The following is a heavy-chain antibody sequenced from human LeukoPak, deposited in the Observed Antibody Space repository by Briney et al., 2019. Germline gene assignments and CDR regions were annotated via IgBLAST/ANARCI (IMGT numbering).Heavy chain of an antibody. V-gene: IGHV3-30*02. D-gene: IGHD5-18*01. CDR2: IRYDGSNK. CDR1: GFTFSSYG. CDR3: AKSRGYSYGYEAYFDY. Sequence: GGSLRLSCAASGFTFSSYGMHWVRQAPGKGLGWVAFIRYDGSNKYYADSVKGRFTISRDNSKNTLYLQMNSLRAEDTAVYYCAKSRGYSYGYEAYFDYWGQGTLVTVSS. J-gene: IGHJ4*02.